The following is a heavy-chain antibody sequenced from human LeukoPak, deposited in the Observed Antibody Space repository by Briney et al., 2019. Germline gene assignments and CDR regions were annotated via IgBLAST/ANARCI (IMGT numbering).Heavy chain of an antibody. CDR3: ARGRRFGGPGYFDY. Sequence: PSETLSLTCTVSGGTISSSSYYWGWIRQPPGKGLEWIGSIYYSGSTYYNPSLKSRVTISVDTSKNQFSLKLSSVTAADTAVYYCARGRRFGGPGYFDYWGQGTLVTVSS. J-gene: IGHJ4*02. CDR2: IYYSGST. CDR1: GGTISSSSYY. D-gene: IGHD3-10*01. V-gene: IGHV4-39*07.